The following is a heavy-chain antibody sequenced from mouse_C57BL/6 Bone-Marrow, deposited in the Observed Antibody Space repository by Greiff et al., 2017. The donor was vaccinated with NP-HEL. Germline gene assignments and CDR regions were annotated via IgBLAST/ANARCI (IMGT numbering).Heavy chain of an antibody. CDR1: GFTFSSYA. V-gene: IGHV5-4*01. Sequence: DVQLVESGGGLVKPGGSLKLSCAASGFTFSSYAMSWVRQTPEKRLEWVATISDGGSYTYSPDNVKGRFTISRDNAKNNLYLQMSHLKSEDTAMYYCARDIGRWLLPYYYAMDYWGQGTSVTVSS. CDR2: ISDGGSYT. J-gene: IGHJ4*01. D-gene: IGHD2-3*01. CDR3: ARDIGRWLLPYYYAMDY.